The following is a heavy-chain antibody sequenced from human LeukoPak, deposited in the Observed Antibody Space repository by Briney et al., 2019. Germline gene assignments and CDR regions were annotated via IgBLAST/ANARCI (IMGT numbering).Heavy chain of an antibody. CDR1: GFSLSTSGVG. CDR3: AHRQQLIAAAAFDP. CDR2: IYWDDDK. V-gene: IGHV2-5*02. D-gene: IGHD6-13*01. J-gene: IGHJ5*02. Sequence: SGPTLVKPTQTLTLTCTFSGFSLSTSGVGVGWIRQPPGKALEWLALIYWDDDKRYSPSLKSRLTITKDTSKNQVVLTMTNMDPVDTATHYCAHRQQLIAAAAFDPWGQGTLVTVSS.